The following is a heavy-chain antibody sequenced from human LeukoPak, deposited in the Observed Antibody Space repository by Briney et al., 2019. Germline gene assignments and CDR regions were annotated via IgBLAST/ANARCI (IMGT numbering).Heavy chain of an antibody. J-gene: IGHJ4*02. D-gene: IGHD3-9*01. Sequence: PGGSLRLSCAASGFTFSSYGMSWVRQAPGKGLEWVSAISGSGGSTYYADSVKGRFTISRDNSKNTLYLQMNSLRAEDTAVYYCAKDRTIDYYFDYWGQGTLVTVSS. CDR1: GFTFSSYG. CDR3: AKDRTIDYYFDY. V-gene: IGHV3-23*01. CDR2: ISGSGGST.